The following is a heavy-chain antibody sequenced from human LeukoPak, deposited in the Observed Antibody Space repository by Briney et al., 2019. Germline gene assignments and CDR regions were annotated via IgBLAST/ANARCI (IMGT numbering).Heavy chain of an antibody. D-gene: IGHD6-19*01. CDR3: ARVSAPGTSGWYFGY. J-gene: IGHJ4*02. CDR1: GFTLSTYA. CDR2: ISDSGTST. Sequence: PGGSLRLSCAVSGFTLSTYAMSWVRQAPGKGLEWVSAISDSGTSTYYADSVKGRFTISRDNAKNLLYLQMNSLRDEDTAMYYCARVSAPGTSGWYFGYWGQGTLVTVSS. V-gene: IGHV3-23*01.